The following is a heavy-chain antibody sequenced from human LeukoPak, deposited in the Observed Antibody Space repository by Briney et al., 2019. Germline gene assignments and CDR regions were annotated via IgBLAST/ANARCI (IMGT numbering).Heavy chain of an antibody. D-gene: IGHD3-22*01. Sequence: GGSLRLSCTASGFNLRDFDMHWVRQAPGKGLDWVALISYDGSKQYSADSVKGRFTLSRDESKNTVYLQMSSLRIEDTAVYYCAREPNYSSGRPMDFWGQGTLVTVSS. J-gene: IGHJ4*02. CDR1: GFNLRDFD. CDR3: AREPNYSSGRPMDF. CDR2: ISYDGSKQ. V-gene: IGHV3-30-3*01.